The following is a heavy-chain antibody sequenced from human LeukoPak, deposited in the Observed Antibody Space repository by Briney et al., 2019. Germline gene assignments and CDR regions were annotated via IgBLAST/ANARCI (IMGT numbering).Heavy chain of an antibody. V-gene: IGHV5-51*01. D-gene: IGHD3-22*01. J-gene: IGHJ6*02. Sequence: GESLKISCKGSGYSFTSYWIGWVRQMPGKGLEWMGIIYPGDSDTRYSPSFQGQVTISADKSISTAYLQWSSLKASDTAMYYCARRFGTYYYDSSGYYYYYYGMDVWGQGTTVTVSS. CDR3: ARRFGTYYYDSSGYYYYYYGMDV. CDR1: GYSFTSYW. CDR2: IYPGDSDT.